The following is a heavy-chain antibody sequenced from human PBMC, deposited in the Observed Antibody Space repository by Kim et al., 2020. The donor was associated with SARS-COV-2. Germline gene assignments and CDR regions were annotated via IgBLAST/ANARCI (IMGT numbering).Heavy chain of an antibody. CDR3: ARTRGVKALGYGMDV. CDR2: IYYSGST. J-gene: IGHJ6*02. CDR1: GGSISSGGYY. Sequence: SETLSLTCTVSGGSISSGGYYWSWIRQHPGKGLEWIGYIYYSGSTYYNPSLKSRVTISVDTSKNQFSLKLSSVTAADTAVYYCARTRGVKALGYGMDVWGQGTTVTVSS. D-gene: IGHD3-10*01. V-gene: IGHV4-31*03.